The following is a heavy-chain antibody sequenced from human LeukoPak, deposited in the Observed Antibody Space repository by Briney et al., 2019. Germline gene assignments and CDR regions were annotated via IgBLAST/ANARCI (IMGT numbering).Heavy chain of an antibody. CDR3: AKASAAARPYYFDY. CDR2: ISGSGGIR. J-gene: IGHJ4*02. CDR1: GFTFSSYA. Sequence: GGSLRLSCAASGFTFSSYAMSWVRQGPGKGLEWVSEISGSGGIRYYADSVKGRFTISRDNSKDTLYLQMNSLRVEDTAIYYCAKASAAARPYYFDYWGQGTLVTVSS. D-gene: IGHD6-6*01. V-gene: IGHV3-23*01.